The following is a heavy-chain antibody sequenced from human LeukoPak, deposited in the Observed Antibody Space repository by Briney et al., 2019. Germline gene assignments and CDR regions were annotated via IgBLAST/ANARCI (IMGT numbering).Heavy chain of an antibody. CDR2: INHSGST. Sequence: SETLSLTCAVYGGSFSGYYWSWIRQPPGKGLEWIGEINHSGSTNYNPSLKSRVTISVDTSKNQFSLKLSSVTAADTAVYYCARYSFYAHPRGSSASCFDYWGQGTLVTVSS. D-gene: IGHD6-13*01. V-gene: IGHV4-34*01. CDR3: ARYSFYAHPRGSSASCFDY. J-gene: IGHJ4*02. CDR1: GGSFSGYY.